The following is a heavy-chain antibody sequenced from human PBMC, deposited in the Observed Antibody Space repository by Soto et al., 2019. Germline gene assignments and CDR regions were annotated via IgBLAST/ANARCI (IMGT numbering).Heavy chain of an antibody. J-gene: IGHJ4*02. D-gene: IGHD1-26*01. CDR2: ISGSGGST. CDR1: GFTFSSYA. CDR3: ASRGSGSYYDS. Sequence: EVQLLESGGGLVQPGGSLRLSCAASGFTFSSYAMRWVRQAQVKGLEWVSAISGSGGSTYYADSVKGRFTISRDNSKNTLYLQMNSLRAEDTAVYYCASRGSGSYYDSWGQGTLVTVAS. V-gene: IGHV3-23*01.